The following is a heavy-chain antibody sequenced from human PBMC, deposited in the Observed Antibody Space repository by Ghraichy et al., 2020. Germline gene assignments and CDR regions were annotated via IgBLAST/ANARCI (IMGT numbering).Heavy chain of an antibody. CDR1: GFPFTNYW. CDR3: AREEAPRPGDDAFDF. V-gene: IGHV3-74*01. CDR2: IKNDGSIT. D-gene: IGHD6-6*01. J-gene: IGHJ3*01. Sequence: GESLNIPCVASGFPFTNYWMHWVRQGPGEGLVWVSRIKNDGSITDYADSVKGRFTISRDNGKNTLYLQMNSLRAEDTGIYFCAREEAPRPGDDAFDFWGRGTMVTVSS.